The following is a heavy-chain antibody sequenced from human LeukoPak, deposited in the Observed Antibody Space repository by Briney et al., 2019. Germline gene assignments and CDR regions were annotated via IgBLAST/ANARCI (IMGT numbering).Heavy chain of an antibody. J-gene: IGHJ3*02. V-gene: IGHV3-21*01. Sequence: GGSLRLSCAASGFTFSSYSMNWVRQAPGKGLEWVSSISSSSSYIYYADSVKGRFTISRDNAKNSLYLQMNSLRAEDTAVYYCARGHIVVVPAGISAFDIWGQGTMVTVSS. CDR2: ISSSSSYI. CDR3: ARGHIVVVPAGISAFDI. D-gene: IGHD2-2*01. CDR1: GFTFSSYS.